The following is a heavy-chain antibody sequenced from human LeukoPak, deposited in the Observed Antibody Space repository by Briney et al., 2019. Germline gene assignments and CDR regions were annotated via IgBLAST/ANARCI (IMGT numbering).Heavy chain of an antibody. CDR2: INPNSGGT. Sequence: ASVKVSCKASGYTFTGYYMHWVRQAPGQGLEWMGWINPNSGGTNYARKFQGRVTMTRDTSISTAYMELSRLRSDDTAAYYCARSYRSGSYWFDTWGQGTLVTVSS. CDR1: GYTFTGYY. CDR3: ARSYRSGSYWFDT. D-gene: IGHD1-26*01. J-gene: IGHJ5*02. V-gene: IGHV1-2*02.